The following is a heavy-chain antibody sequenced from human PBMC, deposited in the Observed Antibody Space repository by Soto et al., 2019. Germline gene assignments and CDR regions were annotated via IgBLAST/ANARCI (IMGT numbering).Heavy chain of an antibody. V-gene: IGHV3-9*01. CDR1: GFTFDDYA. J-gene: IGHJ2*01. D-gene: IGHD4-17*01. CDR2: ISWNSGSI. Sequence: EVQLVESGGGLVQPGRSLRLSCAASGFTFDDYAMHWVRQAPGKGLEWVSGISWNSGSIGYADSVKGRFTISRDNAKNSLYLQMNSLRAEDTALYYCAKDSEGDYAGGWYFDLWGRGTLVTVSS. CDR3: AKDSEGDYAGGWYFDL.